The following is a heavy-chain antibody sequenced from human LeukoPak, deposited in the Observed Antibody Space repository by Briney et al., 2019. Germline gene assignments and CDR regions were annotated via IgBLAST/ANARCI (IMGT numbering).Heavy chain of an antibody. CDR3: ARRRATFDY. Sequence: PLETLSLTCTVSGGSISSYYWSWIRQPPGKGLEWIGYIYYSGSTNYNPSLKSRVTISVDTSKNQFSLKLSSVTAADTAVYYCARRRATFDYWGQGTLVTVSS. V-gene: IGHV4-59*08. D-gene: IGHD1-1*01. J-gene: IGHJ4*02. CDR1: GGSISSYY. CDR2: IYYSGST.